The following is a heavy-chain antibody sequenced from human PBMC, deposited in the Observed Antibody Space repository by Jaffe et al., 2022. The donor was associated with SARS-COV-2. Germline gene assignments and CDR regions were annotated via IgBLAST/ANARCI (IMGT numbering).Heavy chain of an antibody. J-gene: IGHJ4*02. CDR2: IYWDDDK. CDR3: AHSQHRGGTTSWFGEYFFDY. Sequence: QITLKESGLTLVKPTQTLTLTCTFSGFSLATSGVAVGWIRQPPGKALEWLALIYWDDDKRYSPSLNSRLTITKDTSKNLVVLIMTNVDPVDTATYFCAHSQHRGGTTSWFGEYFFDYWGQGTLVTVSS. D-gene: IGHD3-10*01. V-gene: IGHV2-5*02. CDR1: GFSLATSGVA.